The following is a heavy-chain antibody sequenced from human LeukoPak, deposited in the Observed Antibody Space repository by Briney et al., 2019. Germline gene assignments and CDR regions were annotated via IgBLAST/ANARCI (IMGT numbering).Heavy chain of an antibody. V-gene: IGHV3-74*01. Sequence: SGGSLRLSCAASGFTFSNYWMPWVRQAPGKGLVWVSRTNSDGSTTSHADSVKGRFTISRDNAKNTLFLQLNSLRVEDTAVYYCGRGNYYGVDIWGQGSTVTVSS. CDR1: GFTFSNYW. J-gene: IGHJ6*02. CDR3: GRGNYYGVDI. CDR2: TNSDGSTT.